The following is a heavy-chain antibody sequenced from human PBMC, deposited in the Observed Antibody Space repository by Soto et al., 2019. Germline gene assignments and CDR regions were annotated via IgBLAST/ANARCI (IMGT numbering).Heavy chain of an antibody. J-gene: IGHJ3*02. CDR2: IIPIFGTA. D-gene: IGHD6-19*01. Sequence: QVQLVQSGAEVKKPGSSVKVSCKASGGTFSSYAISWVRQAPGQGLEWMGGIIPIFGTANYAQKFQGRVKITADQSTGPAYMELSSLRSEDTAVYYCAGSSGWYPNDPFDIWGQGTMVTVSS. CDR1: GGTFSSYA. V-gene: IGHV1-69*01. CDR3: AGSSGWYPNDPFDI.